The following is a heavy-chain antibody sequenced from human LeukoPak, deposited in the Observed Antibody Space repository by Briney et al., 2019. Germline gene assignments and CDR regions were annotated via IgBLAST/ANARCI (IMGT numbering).Heavy chain of an antibody. D-gene: IGHD6-13*01. V-gene: IGHV4-38-2*02. J-gene: IGHJ1*01. Sequence: KPSETLSLTCTVSGHSIINSYYWSWIRQPPGKGLEWIGYIYHSGSTYYNPSLKSRVTISVDRSKNQFSLKLSSVTAADTAVYYCARGGLGTLKYFQHWGQGTLVTVSS. CDR2: IYHSGST. CDR1: GHSIINSYY. CDR3: ARGGLGTLKYFQH.